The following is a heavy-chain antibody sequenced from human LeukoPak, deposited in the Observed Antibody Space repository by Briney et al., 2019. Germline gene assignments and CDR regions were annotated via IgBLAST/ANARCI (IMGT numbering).Heavy chain of an antibody. CDR1: GFTFSSYW. J-gene: IGHJ3*02. D-gene: IGHD2-21*02. V-gene: IGHV3-7*01. Sequence: GGSLRLSCAASGFTFSSYWMSWVRQAPGKGLEWVANIKQDGSEKYYVDSVKGRFTISRDNAKNSLYLQMNSLRAEDTAVYYCASDYCGGDCQPPVSGAFDIWGQGTMVTVSS. CDR2: IKQDGSEK. CDR3: ASDYCGGDCQPPVSGAFDI.